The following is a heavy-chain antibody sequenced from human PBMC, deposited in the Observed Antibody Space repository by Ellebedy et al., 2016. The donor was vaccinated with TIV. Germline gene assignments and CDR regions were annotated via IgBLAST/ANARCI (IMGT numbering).Heavy chain of an antibody. D-gene: IGHD3-10*02. J-gene: IGHJ4*02. CDR3: ARHVKTMFDLYYFDY. CDR2: MYYSGST. V-gene: IGHV4-39*01. Sequence: MPGGSLRLSCTVSGVSISTSSYYWGWIRQPPGNGLEWIGSMYYSGSTYYNPSLKSRVTISVDTSKNQFSLKLSSVTAADTAVYYCARHVKTMFDLYYFDYWGQGTLVTVSS. CDR1: GVSISTSSYY.